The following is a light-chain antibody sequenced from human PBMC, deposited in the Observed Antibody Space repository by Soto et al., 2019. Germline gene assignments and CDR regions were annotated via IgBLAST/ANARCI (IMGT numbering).Light chain of an antibody. V-gene: IGKV2-28*01. J-gene: IGKJ4*01. CDR3: MQDLQAPC. Sequence: DIVMTQSPLSLPVTPGEPASISCRSSQSLLHSNGYNYLDWYLQKPGQSPQLLIYLGSNRASGVTDRFSGSGSGTDFTLKISRVEAEDVGVYYCMQDLQAPCFGGGTKVEIK. CDR2: LGS. CDR1: QSLLHSNGYNY.